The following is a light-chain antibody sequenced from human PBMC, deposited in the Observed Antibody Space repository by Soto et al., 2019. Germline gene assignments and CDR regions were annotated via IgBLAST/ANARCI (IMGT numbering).Light chain of an antibody. CDR1: ALPKKY. Sequence: SYELTQPPSVSVSPGQTARITCSGDALPKKYAYWYQQKPGQAPVLVIYKDTERPSGIPERFSGSSSGTTVTLTISGVQAEDEADYFCQSTDSDISFVFGSGTKLTV. V-gene: IGLV3-25*02. J-gene: IGLJ1*01. CDR2: KDT. CDR3: QSTDSDISFV.